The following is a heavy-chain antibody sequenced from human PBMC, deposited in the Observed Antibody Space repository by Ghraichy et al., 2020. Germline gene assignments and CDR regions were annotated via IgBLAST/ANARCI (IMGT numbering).Heavy chain of an antibody. J-gene: IGHJ4*02. Sequence: SETLSLTCTVSGGSISSYYWSWIRQPPGKGLEWIGYIYYSGSTNYNPSLKSRVTISVDTSKNQFSLKLSSVTAADTAVYYCARIKYYYDSSGYYQERRIDYWGQGTLVTVSS. CDR1: GGSISSYY. CDR3: ARIKYYYDSSGYYQERRIDY. CDR2: IYYSGST. V-gene: IGHV4-59*01. D-gene: IGHD3-22*01.